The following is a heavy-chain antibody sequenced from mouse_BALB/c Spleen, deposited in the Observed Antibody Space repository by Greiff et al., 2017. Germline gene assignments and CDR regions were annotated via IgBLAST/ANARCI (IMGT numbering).Heavy chain of an antibody. CDR2: ISSGGSYT. J-gene: IGHJ4*01. CDR3: TREMGKGSMDY. CDR1: GFTLSSNT. V-gene: IGHV5-6-4*01. D-gene: IGHD1-3*01. Sequence: EVKVVESGGGLVKPGGSRKLSCEASGFTLSSNTMSWVRQTPEKRLEWVATISSGGSYTYYPDSVKGRITISRDNAKNTLYLQMSRLKSEDTAMYYCTREMGKGSMDYWGQGTSVTVSS.